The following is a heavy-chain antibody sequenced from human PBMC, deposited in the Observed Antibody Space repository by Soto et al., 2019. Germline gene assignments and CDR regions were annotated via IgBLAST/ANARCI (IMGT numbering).Heavy chain of an antibody. J-gene: IGHJ6*02. CDR3: AREYYYTMDV. CDR1: GFTFRDYY. Sequence: QVQLVESGGGLVRPGGSLILSCEASGFTFRDYYMTWFRQAPGKGLEWLSYIDSSTKYTNYADSVKGRFTISRDNAKNSLYLQTNSLRADDTAVYYCAREYYYTMDVWGQGAMVTVSS. V-gene: IGHV3-11*05. CDR2: IDSSTKYT.